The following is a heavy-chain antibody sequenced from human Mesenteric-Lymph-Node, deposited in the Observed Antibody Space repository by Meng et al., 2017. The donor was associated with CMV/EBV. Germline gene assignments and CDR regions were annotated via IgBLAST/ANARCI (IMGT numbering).Heavy chain of an antibody. CDR1: GFTFSSYS. D-gene: IGHD4-11*01. J-gene: IGHJ5*02. CDR2: ISSSSGYI. V-gene: IGHV3-21*01. CDR3: ARVPHHDYIRT. Sequence: GESLKISCAASGFTFSSYSMNWVRQAPGKGLEWVSSISSSSGYIYYADSVKGRFTISRDNAKNSLYLQMNSLRAEDTAAYYCARVPHHDYIRTWGQGTLVTVSS.